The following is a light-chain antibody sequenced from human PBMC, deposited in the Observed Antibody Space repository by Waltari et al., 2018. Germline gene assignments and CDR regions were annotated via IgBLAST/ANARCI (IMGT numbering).Light chain of an antibody. V-gene: IGKV1-5*03. CDR3: QRYNSYPIT. J-gene: IGKJ3*01. Sequence: DIQMTQSPSTLSASVGDRVTITCRASQSIGSWLAWYQQKPGKAPHLLIYEATSLESGVPSRFSASGSGTEFSLTISSLQPDDFATYYCQRYNSYPITFGPGTKVDI. CDR1: QSIGSW. CDR2: EAT.